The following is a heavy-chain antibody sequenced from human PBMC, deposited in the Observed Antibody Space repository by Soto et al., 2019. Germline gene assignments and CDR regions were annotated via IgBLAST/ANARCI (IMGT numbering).Heavy chain of an antibody. CDR2: IFPSVTT. Sequence: SETLSLTCGVSGGSLSGATYSWNWIRQPPGKGLEWIGYIFPSVTTYYNPSLKSRVTISIDVSKNQFSLSLRSLTAADTAVYYCARSREFEYWSQGTMVTVSS. J-gene: IGHJ4*02. V-gene: IGHV4-30-2*01. CDR1: GGSLSGATYS. CDR3: ARSREFEY.